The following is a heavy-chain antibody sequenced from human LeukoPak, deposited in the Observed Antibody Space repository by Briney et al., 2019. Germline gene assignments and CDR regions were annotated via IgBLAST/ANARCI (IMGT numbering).Heavy chain of an antibody. Sequence: QPGGSLRLSCAASGFTFSSYAMHWVRQAPGKGLEWVAVISYDGSNKYYADSVKGRFTISRDNSKNTLYLQMNSLRAEDTAVYYCAREGYYDSSSDYWGQGTLVTVSS. V-gene: IGHV3-30-3*01. J-gene: IGHJ4*02. D-gene: IGHD3-22*01. CDR2: ISYDGSNK. CDR3: AREGYYDSSSDY. CDR1: GFTFSSYA.